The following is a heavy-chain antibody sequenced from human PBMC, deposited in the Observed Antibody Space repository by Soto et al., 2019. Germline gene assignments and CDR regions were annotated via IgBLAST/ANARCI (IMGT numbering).Heavy chain of an antibody. V-gene: IGHV3-23*01. J-gene: IGHJ6*03. Sequence: PGGSLRLSCAAAGFTFSSYAMSWVSKAPGKGLEWVSAISGSGGSTYYADSVKGRFTISRDNSKNTLYLQMNSLRAEDTAVYYCAKSVRSLYYYYMDVWGKGTTVTVSS. CDR2: ISGSGGST. CDR1: GFTFSSYA. CDR3: AKSVRSLYYYYMDV.